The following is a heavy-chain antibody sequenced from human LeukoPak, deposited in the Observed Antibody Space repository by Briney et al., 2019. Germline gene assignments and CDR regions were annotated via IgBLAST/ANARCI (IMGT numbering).Heavy chain of an antibody. D-gene: IGHD3-10*01. CDR3: ARDRDGVLLWFGEGY. V-gene: IGHV3-74*01. Sequence: GGSLRLSCAASGFTFSSYWMHWVRQAPGKGLVWVSRINSDGSSTSYADSVKGRFTISRDNAKNTLYLQRNSLRAEDTAVYYCARDRDGVLLWFGEGYWGQGTLVTVSP. CDR1: GFTFSSYW. CDR2: INSDGSST. J-gene: IGHJ4*02.